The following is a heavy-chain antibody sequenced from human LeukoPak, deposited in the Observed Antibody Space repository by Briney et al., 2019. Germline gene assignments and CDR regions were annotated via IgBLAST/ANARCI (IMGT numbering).Heavy chain of an antibody. Sequence: PSETLSLTCTVSGGSISSSSYYWGWIRQPPGKGLEWIGSIYHSGRTYYNPSLKSRVTISVDTSKNQFSLKLSSVTAADTAVYYCASLAGSDAFDVWGQGTMVTVSS. D-gene: IGHD3-10*01. CDR1: GGSISSSSYY. CDR2: IYHSGRT. CDR3: ASLAGSDAFDV. V-gene: IGHV4-39*07. J-gene: IGHJ3*01.